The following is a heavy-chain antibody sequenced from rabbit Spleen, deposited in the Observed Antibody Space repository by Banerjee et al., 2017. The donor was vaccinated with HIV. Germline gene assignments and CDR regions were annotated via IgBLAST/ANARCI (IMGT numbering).Heavy chain of an antibody. CDR2: IEPIFGNT. CDR1: GFDFSSSY. V-gene: IGHV1S7*01. J-gene: IGHJ4*01. Sequence: QLEESGGDLVKPEGSLALSCKASGFDFSSSYMNWVRQAPGKGLEWIGYIEPIFGNTYYANWVNGRFTISSHNAQNTLYLQLSSLTAADTATYFCVRGPPYAGYAGYGYVYLNLWGQGTLVTVS. CDR3: VRGPPYAGYAGYGYVYLNL. D-gene: IGHD6-1*01.